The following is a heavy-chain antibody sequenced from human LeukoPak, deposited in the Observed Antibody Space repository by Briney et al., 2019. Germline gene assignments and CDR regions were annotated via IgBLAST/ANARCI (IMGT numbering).Heavy chain of an antibody. V-gene: IGHV4-4*02. D-gene: IGHD5-24*01. CDR3: ARSRDGYKIFDC. CDR1: GGSISSINW. J-gene: IGHJ4*02. CDR2: IYHSGSP. Sequence: ASETLSLTCTVSGGSISSINWWSWVRQPPGKGLEWIGEIYHSGSPNYNPSLKSRVTISVDKSKNQFSLKLTSVTAADTALYYCARSRDGYKIFDCWGQGTLVTVSS.